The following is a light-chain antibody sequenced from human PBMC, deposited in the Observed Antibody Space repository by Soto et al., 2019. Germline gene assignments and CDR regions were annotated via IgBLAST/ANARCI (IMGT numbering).Light chain of an antibody. Sequence: QSVLTHPPSVSGAPWHRVTISFTGSSSSIGAGYDVHWYQQLPGTAPKLLIYANTNRPSGVPGRFSGSKSGTSASLAITGLQAEDEADYYCQSYDSSLSGYVFGTGTKVTVL. CDR3: QSYDSSLSGYV. V-gene: IGLV1-40*01. J-gene: IGLJ1*01. CDR2: ANT. CDR1: SSSIGAGYD.